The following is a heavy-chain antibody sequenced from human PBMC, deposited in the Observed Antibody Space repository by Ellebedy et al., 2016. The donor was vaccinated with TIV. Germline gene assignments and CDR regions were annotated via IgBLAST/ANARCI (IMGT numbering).Heavy chain of an antibody. D-gene: IGHD2-8*01. Sequence: GESLKISCAASGFTFSSYGMHWVRQAPGKGLEWVAVIWYDGSNKYYADSVKGRFTISRDNSKNTLYLQMNSLRAEDTAVYYCTTHTYYCTNGVCWYIVGMDVWGQGTTVTVSS. CDR3: TTHTYYCTNGVCWYIVGMDV. CDR2: IWYDGSNK. J-gene: IGHJ6*02. CDR1: GFTFSSYG. V-gene: IGHV3-33*01.